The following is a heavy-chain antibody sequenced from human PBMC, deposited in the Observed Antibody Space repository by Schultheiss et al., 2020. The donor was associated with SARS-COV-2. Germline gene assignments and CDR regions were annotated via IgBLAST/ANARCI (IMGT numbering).Heavy chain of an antibody. CDR3: ARGLPGMVYYYYYMDV. CDR2: INHSGST. CDR1: GYSISSGYY. V-gene: IGHV4-38-2*01. J-gene: IGHJ6*03. Sequence: SQTLSLTCAVSGYSISSGYYWSWIRQPPGKGLEWIGEINHSGSTYYNPSLKSRVTISVDTSKNQFSLKLSSVTAADTAVYYCARGLPGMVYYYYYMDVWGKGTTVTVSS. D-gene: IGHD3-10*01.